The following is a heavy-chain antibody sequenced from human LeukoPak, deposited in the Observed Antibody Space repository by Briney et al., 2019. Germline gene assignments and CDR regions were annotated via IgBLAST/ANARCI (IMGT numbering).Heavy chain of an antibody. CDR1: GGSISSSPYY. CDR2: IYYSGTT. Sequence: SETLSLTCTVSGGSISSSPYYWGWIRQPPGTGLEWIGSIYYSGTTHYNPSLESRVTISVDTSKNQFSLKLASVTAADTAIYYCAKGAGGFSYYNWFDPWGQGTLVTVSS. CDR3: AKGAGGFSYYNWFDP. J-gene: IGHJ5*02. V-gene: IGHV4-39*07. D-gene: IGHD5-18*01.